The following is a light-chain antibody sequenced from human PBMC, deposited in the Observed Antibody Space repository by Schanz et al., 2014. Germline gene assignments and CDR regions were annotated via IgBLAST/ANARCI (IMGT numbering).Light chain of an antibody. CDR3: QQSYSTPHT. V-gene: IGKV3D-20*02. Sequence: EIVLTQSPGTLSLSPGERATLSCRASQSVSASYLAWYQQKPGQPPRLLLFAASTRATGIPDRFSGSWSGTDFTLTISRLEPEDFATYYCQQSYSTPHTFGQGTKLEIK. CDR1: QSVSASY. J-gene: IGKJ2*01. CDR2: AAS.